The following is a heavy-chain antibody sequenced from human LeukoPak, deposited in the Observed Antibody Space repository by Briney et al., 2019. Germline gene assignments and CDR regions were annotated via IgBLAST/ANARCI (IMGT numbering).Heavy chain of an antibody. CDR3: VLGSGGTQGPYSDSNYYFDY. CDR1: GYTFTSYA. CDR2: INTNTGNP. Sequence: ASVKVSCKASGYTFTSYAMNWVRQAPGQGLEWMGWINTNTGNPTYAQGFTGRFVFSLDTSVSTAYLQISSLKAEDTAVYYCVLGSGGTQGPYSDSNYYFDYWGQGTLVTVSS. V-gene: IGHV7-4-1*02. J-gene: IGHJ4*02. D-gene: IGHD4-11*01.